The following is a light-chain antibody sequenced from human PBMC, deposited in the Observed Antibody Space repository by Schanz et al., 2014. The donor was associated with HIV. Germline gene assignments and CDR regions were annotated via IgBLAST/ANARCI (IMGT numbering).Light chain of an antibody. CDR1: QTIGRF. J-gene: IGKJ2*01. V-gene: IGKV1-5*03. Sequence: IQMTQSPSTVSASVGDRVTITCRASQTIGRFLAWYQQKPGRAPKLLIYQASTLQTGVPSRFSGSGSGTSFTLTITSLQPDDFATYYCQRYNSYSHTFGQGTKLDIK. CDR3: QRYNSYSHT. CDR2: QAS.